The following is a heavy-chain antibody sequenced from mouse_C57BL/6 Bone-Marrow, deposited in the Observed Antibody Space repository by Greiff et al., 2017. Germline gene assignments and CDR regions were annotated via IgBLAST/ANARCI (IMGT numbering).Heavy chain of an antibody. Sequence: EVKLMESGGGLVQPGGSMKLSCVASGFTFSNYWMNWVRQSPEKGLEWVAQIRLKSDNYATHYAESVKGRFTISRDDSKSSVYLQMNNLRAEDTGIYYCPGGLYDYDGFAYWGQGTLVTVSA. J-gene: IGHJ3*01. CDR3: PGGLYDYDGFAY. CDR1: GFTFSNYW. CDR2: IRLKSDNYAT. V-gene: IGHV6-3*01. D-gene: IGHD2-4*01.